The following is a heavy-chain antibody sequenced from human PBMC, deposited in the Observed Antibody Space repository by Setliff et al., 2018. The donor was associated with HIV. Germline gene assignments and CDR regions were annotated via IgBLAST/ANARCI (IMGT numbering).Heavy chain of an antibody. Sequence: LSLTCAVSSASLSNYHWSWIRQTPGKGLEWIGSIYTSRGTNYNHSLRTRVIISVDTSNQFSLKLSSVTAADAAVYYCARSPSYRSSWEYYFDYWGQGILVTVSS. CDR1: SASLSNYH. D-gene: IGHD6-13*01. J-gene: IGHJ4*02. CDR2: IYTSRGT. V-gene: IGHV4-4*09. CDR3: ARSPSYRSSWEYYFDY.